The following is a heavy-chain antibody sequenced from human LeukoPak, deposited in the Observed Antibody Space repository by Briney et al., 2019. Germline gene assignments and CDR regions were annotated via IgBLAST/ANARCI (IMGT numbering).Heavy chain of an antibody. J-gene: IGHJ6*02. CDR2: ISWYSGNI. D-gene: IGHD2-21*01. CDR1: GFTFDDHA. Sequence: GGSLRLSCVASGFTFDDHAMHWVRQAPGKGLEWVSSISWYSGNIGYADSVEGRFSISRDDAKNTLYLEMNSLRTDDTALYFCARDVWRRAFYYAMDVWGQGTTVAVSS. CDR3: ARDVWRRAFYYAMDV. V-gene: IGHV3-9*01.